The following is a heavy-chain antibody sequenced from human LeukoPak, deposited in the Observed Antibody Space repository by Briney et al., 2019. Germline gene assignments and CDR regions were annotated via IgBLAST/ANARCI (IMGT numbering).Heavy chain of an antibody. CDR1: GGSISSYY. Sequence: SETLSLTCTVSGGSISSYYWSWIRQPPGKGLEWIGYIYYSGSTNYNPSLKSRVTISVDTSKNQFSLKLSSVTAADTAVYYCARSQAPEGEGTFDYWGQGTLVTVSS. J-gene: IGHJ4*02. V-gene: IGHV4-59*01. CDR2: IYYSGST. CDR3: ARSQAPEGEGTFDY. D-gene: IGHD3-16*01.